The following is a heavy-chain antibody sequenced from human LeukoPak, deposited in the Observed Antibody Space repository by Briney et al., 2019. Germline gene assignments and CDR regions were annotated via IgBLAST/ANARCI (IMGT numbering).Heavy chain of an antibody. J-gene: IGHJ5*02. V-gene: IGHV4-34*01. D-gene: IGHD2-15*01. CDR2: INQSGST. CDR1: GGSFSGYY. CDR3: ATEPGYCSGGRCYGGWFDP. Sequence: KTSETLSLTCAVYGGSFSGYYWSWIRQAPGKGLEWIGEINQSGSTNYNPSLKSRVTISVDTSKNQSSLKLSSVTAADTAVYYCATEPGYCSGGRCYGGWFDPWGQGTLVTVSS.